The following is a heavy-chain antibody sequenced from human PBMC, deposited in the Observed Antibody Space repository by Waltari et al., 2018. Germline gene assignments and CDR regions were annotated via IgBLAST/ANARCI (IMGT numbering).Heavy chain of an antibody. CDR1: GFTFSSYS. V-gene: IGHV3-48*01. D-gene: IGHD4-4*01. J-gene: IGHJ3*02. Sequence: EVQLVESGGGLVQPGGSLRLSCAASGFTFSSYSMNWVRQAPGKGLEWVSYISSSSSTIYYAESVKGRFTISRDNAKNSLYLQMNSLRAADTAVYYCARERRWLQYDAFDIWGQGTMVTVSS. CDR3: ARERRWLQYDAFDI. CDR2: ISSSSSTI.